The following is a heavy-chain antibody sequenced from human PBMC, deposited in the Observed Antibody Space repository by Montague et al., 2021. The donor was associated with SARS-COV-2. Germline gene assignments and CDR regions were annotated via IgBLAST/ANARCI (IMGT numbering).Heavy chain of an antibody. J-gene: IGHJ4*02. Sequence: PALVKPTQTLTLTCTFSGFSLSTSGTCVSWIRQPPGKALEWLTLIDWDDDKYYSTSLKTRLTISKDTSKNQVVLTMTNMDPVDTATYYRARSYGTTVVTRAFDYWGQGTLVTVSS. CDR2: IDWDDDK. CDR1: GFSLSTSGTC. D-gene: IGHD4-23*01. CDR3: ARSYGTTVVTRAFDY. V-gene: IGHV2-70*01.